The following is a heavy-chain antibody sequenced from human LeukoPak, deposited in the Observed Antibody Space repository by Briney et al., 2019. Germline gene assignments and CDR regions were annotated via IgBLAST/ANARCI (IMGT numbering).Heavy chain of an antibody. J-gene: IGHJ4*02. D-gene: IGHD3-16*01. CDR2: ISGYNGNT. CDR1: GYTFTSYG. V-gene: IGHV1-18*01. CDR3: TRAPRGDSYGYFDY. Sequence: ASVKVSCKASGYTFTSYGISWVRQAPGQGLEWMGWISGYNGNTNYAQKLQGRVSMTTDTSTSTAYMDLRSLRSDDTAVYHCTRAPRGDSYGYFDYWGQGTLVTVSS.